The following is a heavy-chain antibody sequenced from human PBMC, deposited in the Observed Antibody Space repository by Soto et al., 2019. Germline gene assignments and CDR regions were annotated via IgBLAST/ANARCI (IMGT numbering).Heavy chain of an antibody. J-gene: IGHJ4*02. CDR3: AWYRPYITGYYSFEH. CDR2: ISGHNGHT. Sequence: QVQLVQSGAEVKKPGASVKVSCKTSGYNFTTYGVSWVRQAPGQGLEWMGWISGHNGHTNYAQTFQGRVTMTTDTSTTTAYMALRSLRSDDTAVYYCAWYRPYITGYYSFEHWGQGPLAIVTS. V-gene: IGHV1-18*01. CDR1: GYNFTTYG. D-gene: IGHD3-9*01.